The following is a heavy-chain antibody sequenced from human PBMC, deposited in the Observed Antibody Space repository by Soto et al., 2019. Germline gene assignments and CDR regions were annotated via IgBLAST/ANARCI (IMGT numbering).Heavy chain of an antibody. Sequence: PSETLSLTCTVSGGSISSGDYYWSWIRQPPGKGLEWIGYIYYSGSTYYNPSLKSRVTISVDTSKNQFSLKLSSVTAADTAVYYCARDNLLLDYYYGMDVWGQGTTVTVSS. CDR2: IYYSGST. D-gene: IGHD2-15*01. CDR3: ARDNLLLDYYYGMDV. J-gene: IGHJ6*02. V-gene: IGHV4-30-4*01. CDR1: GGSISSGDYY.